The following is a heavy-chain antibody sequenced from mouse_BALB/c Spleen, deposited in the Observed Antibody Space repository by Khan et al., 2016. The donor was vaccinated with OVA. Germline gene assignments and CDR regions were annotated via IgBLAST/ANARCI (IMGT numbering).Heavy chain of an antibody. D-gene: IGHD1-1*01. J-gene: IGHJ2*02. V-gene: IGHV3-2*02. CDR1: GYSITSDYA. CDR2: ISYSGNT. Sequence: EVQLVESGPGLVKPSQSLSLTCTVTGYSITSDYAWNWIQQFPGNKLEWMGFISYSGNTKYNPSLKSRFSITRDTSKNQFFLQLNSVTTEDTATYYCARVYGGDFDYWGQGTSLTVSS. CDR3: ARVYGGDFDY.